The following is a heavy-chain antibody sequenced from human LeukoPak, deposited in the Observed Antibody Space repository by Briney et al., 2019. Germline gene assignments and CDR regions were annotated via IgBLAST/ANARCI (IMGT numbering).Heavy chain of an antibody. J-gene: IGHJ2*01. D-gene: IGHD2-8*01. CDR2: IYYSGST. CDR1: GGSISSHY. CDR3: ARVGSGYCTNGVCSYWYFDL. Sequence: SETLSLTCTVSGGSISSHYWSWIRQPPGKGLEWFGYIYYSGSTNYNPSLKSRVTISVDTSKNQYSLQLSSVTAADTSVYYCARVGSGYCTNGVCSYWYFDLWGRGTLVTVSS. V-gene: IGHV4-59*11.